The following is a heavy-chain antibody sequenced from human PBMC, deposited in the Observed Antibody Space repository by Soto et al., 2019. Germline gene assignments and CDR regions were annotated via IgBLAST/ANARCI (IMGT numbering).Heavy chain of an antibody. V-gene: IGHV4-59*01. Sequence: QVQLQESGPGLVKPSETLSLTCTVSGGSISSYYWSWIRQPPGKGLEWIGYSYYSGSTNYNPSLKRRVTISVDTSKNQSSLKLSSVTAADTAVYYCARGPYYYDSSGYYRYYYGMDVWGQGTTVTVSS. CDR1: GGSISSYY. CDR2: SYYSGST. CDR3: ARGPYYYDSSGYYRYYYGMDV. J-gene: IGHJ6*02. D-gene: IGHD3-22*01.